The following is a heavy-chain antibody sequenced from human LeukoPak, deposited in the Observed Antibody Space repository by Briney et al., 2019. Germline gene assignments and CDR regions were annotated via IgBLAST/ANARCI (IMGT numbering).Heavy chain of an antibody. J-gene: IGHJ4*02. CDR3: ARGGELEYYFDY. V-gene: IGHV3-21*01. CDR1: GFTFSSYS. CDR2: ISSSSSYI. Sequence: GGSLRLSCAASGFTFSSYSMNWVRQAPGKGLEWVSSISSSSSYIYYADSVRGRFTISRDNAKNSLYLQMNSLRAEDTAVYYCARGGELEYYFDYWGQGTLVTVSS. D-gene: IGHD1-1*01.